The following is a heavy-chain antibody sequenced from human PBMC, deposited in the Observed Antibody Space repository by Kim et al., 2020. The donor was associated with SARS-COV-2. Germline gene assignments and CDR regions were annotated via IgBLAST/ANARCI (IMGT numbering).Heavy chain of an antibody. CDR3: ASVRNPHTICGVADY. Sequence: GGSLRLSCAASGFTFSSYAMHWVRQAPGKGLEWVAIITYDGSNKYYVDSVKGRFTISRDNSKNTLYLQMNSLRAEDTAVYHCASVRNPHTICGVADYWGQGTLVTVSS. D-gene: IGHD3-3*01. CDR2: ITYDGSNK. V-gene: IGHV3-30*04. J-gene: IGHJ4*02. CDR1: GFTFSSYA.